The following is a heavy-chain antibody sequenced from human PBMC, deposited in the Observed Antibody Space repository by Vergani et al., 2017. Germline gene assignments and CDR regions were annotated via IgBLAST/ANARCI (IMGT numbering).Heavy chain of an antibody. D-gene: IGHD3-9*01. CDR3: VHRLGYFDWDGAFDV. CDR2: VYWNDDE. J-gene: IGHJ3*01. V-gene: IGHV2-5*01. CDR1: GFSLTTGGEG. Sequence: QITLRESGPTLVKPPQTLTLTCTFSGFSLTTGGEGVGWIRQPPGRALGWLAFVYWNDDERYSPSLKSRVTITKDTSKNEVILTMATMDPVDTATYYCVHRLGYFDWDGAFDVWGPGTMVTVSS.